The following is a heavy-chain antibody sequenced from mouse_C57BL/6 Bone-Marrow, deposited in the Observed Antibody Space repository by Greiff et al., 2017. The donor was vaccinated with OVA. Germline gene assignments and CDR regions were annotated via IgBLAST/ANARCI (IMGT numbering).Heavy chain of an antibody. CDR3: ARPDYGSSHWYFDV. CDR2: ISSGGSYT. J-gene: IGHJ1*03. V-gene: IGHV5-6*01. CDR1: GFTFSSYV. D-gene: IGHD1-1*01. Sequence: EVQLQESGGDLVKPGGSLKLSCAASGFTFSSYVMSWVRQTPDKRLEWVATISSGGSYTYYPDSVKGRFTISRDNAKNTLYLQMSSLKSEDTAMYYCARPDYGSSHWYFDVWGTGTTVTVSS.